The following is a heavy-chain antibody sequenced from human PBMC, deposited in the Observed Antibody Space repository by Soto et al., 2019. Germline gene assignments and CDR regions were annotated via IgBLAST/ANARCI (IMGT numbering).Heavy chain of an antibody. D-gene: IGHD2-15*01. CDR2: IYYSGST. V-gene: IGHV4-61*01. CDR3: ARESKGLPPDYYYYGMDV. Sequence: QVQLQESGPGLVKPSETLSLTCTVSGGSVSSGSYYWSWIRQPPGKGLEWIGYIYYSGSTNYNPSLKSRVTISVDTSKKQFSLKLSSVTAADTAVYYCARESKGLPPDYYYYGMDVWGQGTTVTVSS. CDR1: GGSVSSGSYY. J-gene: IGHJ6*02.